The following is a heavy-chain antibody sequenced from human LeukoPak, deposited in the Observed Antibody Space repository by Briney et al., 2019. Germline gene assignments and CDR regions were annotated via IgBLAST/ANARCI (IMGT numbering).Heavy chain of an antibody. V-gene: IGHV4-34*01. J-gene: IGHJ6*03. Sequence: SETLSLTCGVYGGSFSCYYWIWIRQPPGKGLAWIGEINHSGSTNYNPSLKSRVTISVDTSKNQFSLKLSSVTAADTAAYYCARLEYSSSSVYYYYYMDVWGKGTPVTVSS. CDR2: INHSGST. CDR1: GGSFSCYY. CDR3: ARLEYSSSSVYYYYYMDV. D-gene: IGHD6-6*01.